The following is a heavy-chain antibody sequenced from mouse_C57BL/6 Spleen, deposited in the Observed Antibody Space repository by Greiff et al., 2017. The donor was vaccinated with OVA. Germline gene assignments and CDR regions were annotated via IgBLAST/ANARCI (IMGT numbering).Heavy chain of an antibody. D-gene: IGHD2-5*01. Sequence: EVMLVESGGGLVKPGGSVKLSCEASGFTFSDYGMHWVRQAPEQGLEWIAYISSGSSTTYYADTVKGQFTISRDKATSTLFMQMSSLRSEDTAVYYCAREAYYSNYGRFAYWGQGTLVTVSA. J-gene: IGHJ3*01. CDR1: GFTFSDYG. V-gene: IGHV5-17*01. CDR2: ISSGSSTT. CDR3: AREAYYSNYGRFAY.